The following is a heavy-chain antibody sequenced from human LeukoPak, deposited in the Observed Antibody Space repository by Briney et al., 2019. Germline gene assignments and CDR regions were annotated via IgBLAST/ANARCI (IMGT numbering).Heavy chain of an antibody. CDR2: ISYDGSNK. V-gene: IGHV3-30*18. CDR3: AKDLSDSSGPLY. D-gene: IGHD3-22*01. CDR1: GFTFSSYG. Sequence: PGGSLRLSCAASGFTFSSYGMHWVRQAPGKGLEWVAVISYDGSNKYYADSVKGRFTISRDNSKNTLYLQMNSLRAEDTAVYYCAKDLSDSSGPLYWGQGTLVTVSS. J-gene: IGHJ4*02.